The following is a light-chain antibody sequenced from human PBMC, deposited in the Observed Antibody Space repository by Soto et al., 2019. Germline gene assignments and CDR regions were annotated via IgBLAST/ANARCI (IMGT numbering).Light chain of an antibody. J-gene: IGKJ1*01. CDR2: DAS. CDR3: QQYNSSLWT. V-gene: IGKV1-5*01. CDR1: QSISSW. Sequence: DIQMTQSPSTLSSSVGDRVTITCRASQSISSWLAWYQQKPGKAPTLLIYDASSMESGVPSRFSGSGSGTEFTLTISSLQPDDFATYYCQQYNSSLWTFGQGTKVEIK.